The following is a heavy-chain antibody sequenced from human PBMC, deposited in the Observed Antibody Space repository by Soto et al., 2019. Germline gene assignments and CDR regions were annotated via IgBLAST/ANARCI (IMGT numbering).Heavy chain of an antibody. CDR3: AKSMAVAFPGFYGLDV. CDR2: ISYDGSRT. J-gene: IGHJ6*02. Sequence: QVQLVESGGGVVQPGRSLRLSCEASGFTFSIFGMHWVRQAPGKGLEWVAVISYDGSRTSYRDSVKGRFTISRDSSKNTLYLQMNSLRAEDTAVYYCAKSMAVAFPGFYGLDVWGQGTTVTVSS. V-gene: IGHV3-30*18. D-gene: IGHD6-19*01. CDR1: GFTFSIFG.